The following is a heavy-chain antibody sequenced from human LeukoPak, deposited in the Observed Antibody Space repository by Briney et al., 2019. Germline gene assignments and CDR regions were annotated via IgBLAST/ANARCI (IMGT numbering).Heavy chain of an antibody. D-gene: IGHD3-22*01. CDR1: GYTFTGYY. Sequence: ASVKVSCKASGYTFTGYYMHWVRQAPGQGLEWMGWINPNSGGTNYAQKFQGRVTMTRDTSISTAYMELSRLRSDDTAVYYCARDDRYDSRLPDYWGQGTLVTVSS. J-gene: IGHJ4*02. CDR2: INPNSGGT. V-gene: IGHV1-2*02. CDR3: ARDDRYDSRLPDY.